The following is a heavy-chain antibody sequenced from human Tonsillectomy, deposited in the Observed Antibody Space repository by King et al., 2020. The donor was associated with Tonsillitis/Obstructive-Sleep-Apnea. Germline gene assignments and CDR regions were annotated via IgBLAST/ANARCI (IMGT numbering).Heavy chain of an antibody. Sequence: LQLQESGPGLVKPSETLSLTCAVSGGSISSSSYYWGWIRQPPGKELEWIGCIYYSGSTHYNPSLKSRVTISVDTSKNQFSLKLSSVTAADTAVYYCARHLYYYDRSGYPLDYWGQGTLVTVSS. CDR2: IYYSGST. CDR3: ARHLYYYDRSGYPLDY. D-gene: IGHD3-22*01. CDR1: GGSISSSSYY. V-gene: IGHV4-39*01. J-gene: IGHJ4*02.